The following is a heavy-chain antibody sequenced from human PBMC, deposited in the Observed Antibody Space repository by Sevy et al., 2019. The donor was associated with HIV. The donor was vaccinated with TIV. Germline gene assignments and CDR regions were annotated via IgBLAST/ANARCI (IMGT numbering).Heavy chain of an antibody. D-gene: IGHD2-15*01. J-gene: IGHJ4*02. CDR2: IRSKAKSYAT. CDR1: GFIFSGSA. CDR3: TRQAIYCSGNTCYHPYYFDS. V-gene: IGHV3-73*01. Sequence: GGSLRLSCTASGFIFSGSAIHWVRQASGKGLEWVGRIRSKAKSYATAYAASVKGRFTISRDDSKNTAYLQMNSLKTEDTAVYYCTRQAIYCSGNTCYHPYYFDSRGQGTLVTVSS.